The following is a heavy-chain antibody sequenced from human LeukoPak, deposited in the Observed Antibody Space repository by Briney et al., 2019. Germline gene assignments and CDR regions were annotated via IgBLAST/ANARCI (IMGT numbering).Heavy chain of an antibody. J-gene: IGHJ4*02. D-gene: IGHD5-12*01. CDR3: AKGYSGYDSGFDY. V-gene: IGHV3-30*18. Sequence: GGSLRLSCAASGFTFSSYGMHWVRQAPGKGLEWVAVISYDGSNKYYAHSVKGRFTISRDNSKNTLYLQMNSLRAEDTAVYYCAKGYSGYDSGFDYWGQGTLVTVSS. CDR1: GFTFSSYG. CDR2: ISYDGSNK.